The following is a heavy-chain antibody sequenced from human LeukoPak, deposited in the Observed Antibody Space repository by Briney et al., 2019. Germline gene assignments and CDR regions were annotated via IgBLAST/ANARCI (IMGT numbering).Heavy chain of an antibody. J-gene: IGHJ4*02. V-gene: IGHV3-48*04. CDR3: ARDRVTMVRGGPPDY. Sequence: GGSLRLSCAASGFTFSSYSMNWVRQAPGKGLEWVSYISSSSSTIYYADSVKGRFTISRDNAKNSLYLQMNSLRAEDTAVYYCARDRVTMVRGGPPDYWGQGTLVTVSS. CDR1: GFTFSSYS. CDR2: ISSSSSTI. D-gene: IGHD3-10*01.